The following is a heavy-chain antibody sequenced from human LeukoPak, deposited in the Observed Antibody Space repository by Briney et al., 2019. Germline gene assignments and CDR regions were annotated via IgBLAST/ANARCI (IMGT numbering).Heavy chain of an antibody. D-gene: IGHD1-26*01. J-gene: IGHJ5*02. CDR2: IYYSGST. CDR3: ARGGRYSGNYKDWFDP. V-gene: IGHV4-39*01. CDR1: GDSISSSYYY. Sequence: SETLSLTCTVSGDSISSSYYYWGWIRQPPGKGLEWIGSIYYSGSTYNNPSLKSRVTISVDTSKNQFSLKLSSVTAADTAVYYCARGGRYSGNYKDWFDPWGQGTLVTVSS.